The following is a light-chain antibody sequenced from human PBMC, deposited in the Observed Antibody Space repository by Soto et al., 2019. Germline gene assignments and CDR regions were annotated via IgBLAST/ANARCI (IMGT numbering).Light chain of an antibody. CDR1: SSNIRAGYD. V-gene: IGLV1-40*01. CDR3: QSYDSSLSGWV. J-gene: IGLJ3*02. CDR2: GNS. Sequence: QSVLTQAPSVSGAPGQRVTISCTGRSSNIRAGYDVHWYQQLPGTAPKLLIYGNSNRPSGVPDRFSGSKSGTSAFLAITGLQAEDEADYYCQSYDSSLSGWVFGGGTKLTVL.